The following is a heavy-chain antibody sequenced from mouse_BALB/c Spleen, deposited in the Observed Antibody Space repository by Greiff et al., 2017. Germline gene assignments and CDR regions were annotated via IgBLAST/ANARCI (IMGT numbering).Heavy chain of an antibody. J-gene: IGHJ4*01. Sequence: EVQRVESGGGLVKPGGSLKLSCAASGFTFSSYAMSWVRQTPEKRLEWVASISSGGSTYYPDSVKGRFTISRDNARNILYLQMSSLRSEDTAMYYCARRGTYDGYAMDYWGQGTSVTVSS. CDR2: ISSGGST. CDR3: ARRGTYDGYAMDY. CDR1: GFTFSSYA. D-gene: IGHD2-12*01. V-gene: IGHV5-6-5*01.